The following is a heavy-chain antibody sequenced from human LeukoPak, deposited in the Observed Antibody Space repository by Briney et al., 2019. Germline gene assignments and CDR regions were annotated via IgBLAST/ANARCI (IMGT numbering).Heavy chain of an antibody. Sequence: GGSLRLSCVASGFSLGHYAMSWVRQAPGKGLQWVSQISGTGGATWYAGFARDRFTISRDNSKKTLYLQMSGLRVEDTAMYYCVKDPRDTYGTNWFVSWGQGTLLIVSS. CDR3: VKDPRDTYGTNWFVS. D-gene: IGHD2-21*01. CDR2: ISGTGGAT. J-gene: IGHJ5*01. V-gene: IGHV3-23*01. CDR1: GFSLGHYA.